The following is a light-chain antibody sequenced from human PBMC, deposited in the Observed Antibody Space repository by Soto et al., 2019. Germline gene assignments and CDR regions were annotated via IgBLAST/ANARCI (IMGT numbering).Light chain of an antibody. Sequence: EMVMTQSPATLSVSPGERVTLSCRASQGVGSTLAWYLQQPCQAPRLLIYDASNRATGIPARFSGSGSGTDFTPPTSSLEPEDFAVYYCQQRSNWPSFTFGQGTRLEIK. CDR3: QQRSNWPSFT. J-gene: IGKJ5*01. CDR2: DAS. V-gene: IGKV3-11*01. CDR1: QGVGST.